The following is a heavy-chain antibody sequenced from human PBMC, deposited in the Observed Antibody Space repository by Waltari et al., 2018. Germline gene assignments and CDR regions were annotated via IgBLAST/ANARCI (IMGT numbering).Heavy chain of an antibody. V-gene: IGHV4-34*01. J-gene: IGHJ2*01. D-gene: IGHD4-17*01. CDR1: GGSFSGYY. CDR2: INHSGST. Sequence: QVQLQQWGAGLLKPSETLSLTCAVYGGSFSGYYWSWIRQPPGKGLEWIGEINHSGSTNYNPSLKSRVTISVDTSKNQFSLKLSSVTAADTAVYYCARGLAVTTRYFDLWGRGTLVTVSS. CDR3: ARGLAVTTRYFDL.